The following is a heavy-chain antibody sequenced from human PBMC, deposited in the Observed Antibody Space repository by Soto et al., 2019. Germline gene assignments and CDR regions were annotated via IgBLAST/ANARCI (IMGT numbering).Heavy chain of an antibody. CDR1: GVTFSNYG. J-gene: IGHJ4*02. V-gene: IGHV3-33*01. CDR2: IWYDGSKK. CDR3: ARAWGEYYSFFDY. D-gene: IGHD2-21*01. Sequence: QVQLVDSGGGVVQPGRSLRLSCAASGVTFSNYGMHWVRQAPGKGLGWVAVIWYDGSKKYYADSVKGRFTISRDNSKNTLYLQMNSLRAEETAVYYCARAWGEYYSFFDYWGQGTLVTVSS.